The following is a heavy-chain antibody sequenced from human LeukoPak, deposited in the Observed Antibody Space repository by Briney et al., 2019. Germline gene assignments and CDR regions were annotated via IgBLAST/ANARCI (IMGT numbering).Heavy chain of an antibody. V-gene: IGHV2-5*01. CDR3: AHRMGATPLQYYYMDV. D-gene: IGHD1-26*01. J-gene: IGHJ6*03. Sequence: SGPTLVNPTQTLTLTCTFSGFSLSTSGVGVGWIRQPPGNALEWLAIIYWNDDKRYSPSLKTRLTITKVTSKNRVVLTMTNMDPVDTATYYCAHRMGATPLQYYYMDVWGKGTTVTVSS. CDR2: IYWNDDK. CDR1: GFSLSTSGVG.